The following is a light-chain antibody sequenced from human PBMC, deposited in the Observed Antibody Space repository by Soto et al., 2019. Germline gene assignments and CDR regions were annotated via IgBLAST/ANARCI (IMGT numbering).Light chain of an antibody. V-gene: IGKV3-20*01. Sequence: ELVLTQSPGTLSLSAGEGVTLXXRASQSFDGNYLAWYQQKPGKAPRXXIYGTLSRATGIPDRFSGSGAGTEFTLTISRLEPEDFAVYYCQQYGSSPLTFGQGTKVEIK. CDR2: GTL. J-gene: IGKJ1*01. CDR3: QQYGSSPLT. CDR1: QSFDGNY.